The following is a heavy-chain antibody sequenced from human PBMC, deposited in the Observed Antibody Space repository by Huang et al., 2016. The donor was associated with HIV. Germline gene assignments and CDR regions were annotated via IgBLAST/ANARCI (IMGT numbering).Heavy chain of an antibody. D-gene: IGHD3-10*01. CDR3: AKGLGGSYYYYLDQ. J-gene: IGHJ4*02. V-gene: IGHV3-9*01. Sequence: EVQVVESGGGLVQPGRSLRLSCVASGFNFNNYAMNWIRQAPGKGLEWVSGISLNSRNIGYGVSVKGRFTISRDNAKNSLYLQMNRLGAEDTALYYCAKGLGGSYYYYLDQWGQGTLVTVSS. CDR1: GFNFNNYA. CDR2: ISLNSRNI.